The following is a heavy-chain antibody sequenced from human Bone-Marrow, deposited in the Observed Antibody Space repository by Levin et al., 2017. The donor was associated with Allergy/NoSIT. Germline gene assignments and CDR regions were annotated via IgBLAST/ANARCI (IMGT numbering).Heavy chain of an antibody. Sequence: GGSLRLSCAASGFTFSSYGLHWVRRPPGKGLEWVAVISFDGRNQFYGDSVKGRFTVSRDSSSNTLYLHMHSLRVEDTAVYSCAKSARPLNYYYYGMNVWGQGTTVTVSS. J-gene: IGHJ6*02. D-gene: IGHD6-6*01. CDR3: AKSARPLNYYYYGMNV. CDR2: ISFDGRNQ. V-gene: IGHV3-30*18. CDR1: GFTFSSYG.